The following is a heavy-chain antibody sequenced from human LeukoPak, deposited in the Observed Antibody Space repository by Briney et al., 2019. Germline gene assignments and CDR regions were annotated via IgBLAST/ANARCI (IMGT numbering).Heavy chain of an antibody. Sequence: SETLSLTCTVSGGSISSYYWSWIRQPPGKGLEWIGYIYYSGSTNYNPSLKSRVTISVDTSKNQFSLKLSSVTAADTAVYYCARLSIVGATSDYWGQGTLVTVSS. D-gene: IGHD1-26*01. J-gene: IGHJ4*02. CDR2: IYYSGST. V-gene: IGHV4-59*08. CDR3: ARLSIVGATSDY. CDR1: GGSISSYY.